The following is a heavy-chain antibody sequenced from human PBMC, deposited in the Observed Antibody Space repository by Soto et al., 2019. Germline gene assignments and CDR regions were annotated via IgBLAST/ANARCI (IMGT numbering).Heavy chain of an antibody. Sequence: GGSLRLSCAASGFTFRSYGMSWVRQTPGKGLEWLAIIQYDGSKEYYADSVKGRFSISRDNSKNTLDLQMNSLRAEDSAVYYCARDRTYYGSGAVGMDVWGQGTTVTVSS. CDR1: GFTFRSYG. CDR2: IQYDGSKE. V-gene: IGHV3-33*07. CDR3: ARDRTYYGSGAVGMDV. J-gene: IGHJ6*02. D-gene: IGHD3-10*01.